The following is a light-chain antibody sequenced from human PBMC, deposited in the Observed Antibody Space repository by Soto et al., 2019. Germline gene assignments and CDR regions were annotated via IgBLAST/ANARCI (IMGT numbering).Light chain of an antibody. CDR3: LQYHNLWA. Sequence: ILMTQSPASLSVSPGERATLSCRASQNIYSNIAWYQQRPGQAPRLLIYRASTRATGVPARFSGSGSRTEFTLTISSLQSDDFAVYSCLQYHNLWAFGQGTKVEI. CDR1: QNIYSN. V-gene: IGKV3-15*01. CDR2: RAS. J-gene: IGKJ1*01.